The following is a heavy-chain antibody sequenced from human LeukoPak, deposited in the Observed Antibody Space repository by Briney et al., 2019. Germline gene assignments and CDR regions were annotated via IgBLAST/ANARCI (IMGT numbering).Heavy chain of an antibody. V-gene: IGHV4-59*01. CDR1: DGSITTYY. J-gene: IGHJ4*02. Sequence: SETLSLTCTISDGSITTYYWSWIRQPPGKGLEWIGYIYYSGTTDYNPALKRRGTLSVDTSKNQFSLTLTSVTAAETAMYYCATTTIGSSSSYYFRYWGRGTLVTVSS. CDR3: ATTTIGSSSSYYFRY. CDR2: IYYSGTT. D-gene: IGHD6-6*01.